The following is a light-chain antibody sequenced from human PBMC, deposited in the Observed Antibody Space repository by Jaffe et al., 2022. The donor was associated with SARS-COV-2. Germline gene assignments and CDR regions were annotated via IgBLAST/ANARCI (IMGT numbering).Light chain of an antibody. Sequence: SYELTQPPSVSVSPGQTASITCSGDKLGNKYASWYQQKPGQSPVMVIYQNSKRPSGIPERFSGSNSGNTATLTISGTQAMDEADYYCQAWDSNTGVFGGGTKLTVL. CDR3: QAWDSNTGV. J-gene: IGLJ3*02. V-gene: IGLV3-1*01. CDR1: KLGNKY. CDR2: QNS.